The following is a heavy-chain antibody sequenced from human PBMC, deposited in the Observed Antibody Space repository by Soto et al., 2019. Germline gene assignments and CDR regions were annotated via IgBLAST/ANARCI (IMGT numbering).Heavy chain of an antibody. V-gene: IGHV4-59*08. D-gene: IGHD3-16*01. CDR3: ARIGGMAFDI. Sequence: SETLSLTCTVSGGSISSYYWYWIRQPPGKGLEWIGSIYYSGSTYYNPSLKSRVTISVDTSKNQFSLKLSSVTAADTAVYYCARIGGMAFDIWGQGTMVTVSS. J-gene: IGHJ3*02. CDR1: GGSISSYY. CDR2: IYYSGST.